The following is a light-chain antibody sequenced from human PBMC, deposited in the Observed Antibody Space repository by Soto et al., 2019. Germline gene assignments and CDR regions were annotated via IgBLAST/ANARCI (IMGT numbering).Light chain of an antibody. CDR2: EVS. Sequence: QSVLTQPPSVSGSPGQSVTISCTATTTDIDNYDSVSWYQQAPGTAPKLMISEVSNRPSGVSNRFSGSKSGNTASLTISGLQAEDEADYYCCSFSDTSTLYVFGTGTKLTVL. J-gene: IGLJ1*01. V-gene: IGLV2-18*02. CDR1: TTDIDNYDS. CDR3: CSFSDTSTLYV.